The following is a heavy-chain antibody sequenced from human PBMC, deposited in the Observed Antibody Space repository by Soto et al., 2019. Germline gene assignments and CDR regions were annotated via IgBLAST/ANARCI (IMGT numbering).Heavy chain of an antibody. CDR1: GNTFNNYY. D-gene: IGHD2-2*01. J-gene: IGHJ3*02. CDR2: INPSGLST. V-gene: IGHV1-46*02. CDR3: XSXXNAYQRQHVFDI. Sequence: QVQLVQSGAEVTKPGASVKVSCKASGNTFNNYYXXXLRXAPGQGLEWIGVINPSGLSTSYAQKFQGRXXMXXXTSXXXXXXXXXXXXXXXXXXXXXXSXXNAYQRQHVFDIWGQGTLVTVSS.